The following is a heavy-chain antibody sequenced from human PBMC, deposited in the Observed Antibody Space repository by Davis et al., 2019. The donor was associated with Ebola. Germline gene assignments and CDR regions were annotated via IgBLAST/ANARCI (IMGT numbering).Heavy chain of an antibody. D-gene: IGHD3-10*01. V-gene: IGHV1-46*01. CDR2: INPSGGTA. CDR1: GYTLVSYY. CDR3: VRDLRGWGDFDY. Sequence: AASVKVSCKASGYTLVSYYAHWVRQAPGQGLEWMGIINPSGGTATYAQKFQGRVTMTRDTSTNTLYMELSSLTSGDTAVYYCVRDLRGWGDFDYWGQGTLVNVSS. J-gene: IGHJ4*02.